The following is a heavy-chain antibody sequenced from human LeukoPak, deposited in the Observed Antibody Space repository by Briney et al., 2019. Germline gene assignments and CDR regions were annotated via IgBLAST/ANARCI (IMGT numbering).Heavy chain of an antibody. CDR1: GGSISSSSYF. J-gene: IGHJ4*02. Sequence: SETLSLTCTVSGGSISSSSYFWGWIRQPPGKGLEWIGIIYFGGSTYYNPSLKSRVTISVDTSKNQFSLKLSSVTAADTAVYYCARQPPWDYYDSSGLFDYWGQGTLVTVSS. CDR3: ARQPPWDYYDSSGLFDY. CDR2: IYFGGST. D-gene: IGHD3-22*01. V-gene: IGHV4-39*01.